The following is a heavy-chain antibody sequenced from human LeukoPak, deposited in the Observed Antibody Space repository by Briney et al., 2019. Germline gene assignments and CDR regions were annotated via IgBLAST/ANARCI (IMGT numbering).Heavy chain of an antibody. V-gene: IGHV1-18*01. Sequence: ASVKVSCKASGYTFTSYGISWVRQAPGQGLEWMGWISAYNGNTSYAQKLQGRVTMTTDTSTSTAYMELRSLRSDDTAVYYCARDISGYDPAWFDPWGQGTLVTVSS. CDR1: GYTFTSYG. D-gene: IGHD5-12*01. J-gene: IGHJ5*02. CDR3: ARDISGYDPAWFDP. CDR2: ISAYNGNT.